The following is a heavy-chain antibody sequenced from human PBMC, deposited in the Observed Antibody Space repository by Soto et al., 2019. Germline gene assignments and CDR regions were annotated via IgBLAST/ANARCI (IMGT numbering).Heavy chain of an antibody. J-gene: IGHJ4*02. Sequence: GGSLRLSCAASRFTFDDYAMHWVRQAPGKGLEWVSGIHWNSGRIGYADSVKGRFTISRDNAKNSLYLQMNSLRAEDTALYYCAQSGYDFVSGGYYSYWGQGT. CDR3: AQSGYDFVSGGYYSY. CDR2: IHWNSGRI. CDR1: RFTFDDYA. V-gene: IGHV3-9*01. D-gene: IGHD3-22*01.